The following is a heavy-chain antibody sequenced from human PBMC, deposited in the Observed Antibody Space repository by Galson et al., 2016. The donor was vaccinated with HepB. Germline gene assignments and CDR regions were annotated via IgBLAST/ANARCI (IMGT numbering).Heavy chain of an antibody. D-gene: IGHD3-22*01. Sequence: SVKVSCKASGYTFTNYAMHWVRQAPGQRLEWMGWINAGNGNTKYSQKFQGRVTITRDTSASTAYMELSSLRSEDTAVYYCVRDHYDSRGYPYNWFDPWGQGTLVTVSS. CDR1: GYTFTNYA. CDR3: VRDHYDSRGYPYNWFDP. J-gene: IGHJ5*02. V-gene: IGHV1-3*01. CDR2: INAGNGNT.